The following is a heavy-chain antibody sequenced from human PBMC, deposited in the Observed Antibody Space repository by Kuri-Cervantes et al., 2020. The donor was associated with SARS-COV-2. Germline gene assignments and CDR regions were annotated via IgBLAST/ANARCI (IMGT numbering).Heavy chain of an antibody. CDR1: GFTFSYYW. J-gene: IGHJ4*02. CDR3: ARLIAPGESSGSGWNDY. V-gene: IGHV3-69-1*01. D-gene: IGHD6-19*01. Sequence: GGSLRLSCAASGFTFSYYWMSWVRQAPGKGLEWVSSISRSSYIFYADSVKGRFTISRDNAKNSLYLQMNSLRAEDTAVYYCARLIAPGESSGSGWNDYWGQGTLVTVSS. CDR2: ISRSSYI.